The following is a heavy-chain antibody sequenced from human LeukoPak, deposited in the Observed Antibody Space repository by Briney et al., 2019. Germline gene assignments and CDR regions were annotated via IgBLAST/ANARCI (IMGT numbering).Heavy chain of an antibody. CDR1: GFTFSSYW. Sequence: GGSLRLSCAASGFTFSSYWMHWVRQAPGKGLVWVSGISGLGGTTYYADSVKGRFTISRDNTKNMLYLQMTSLRAEDTAVYHWAKVGRLGELSLGDSDYWGQGTLVTVSS. CDR2: ISGLGGTT. J-gene: IGHJ4*02. CDR3: AKVGRLGELSLGDSDY. D-gene: IGHD3-10*01. V-gene: IGHV3-23*01.